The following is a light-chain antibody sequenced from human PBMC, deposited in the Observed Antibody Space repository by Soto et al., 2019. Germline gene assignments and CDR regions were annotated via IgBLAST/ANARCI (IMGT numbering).Light chain of an antibody. J-gene: IGKJ1*01. CDR2: GAS. Sequence: EIVLTQSPGTLSLSPGERATLSCRASQSVSSSYLAWYQQKPGQAPRLLIYGASSRATGIPDRFSGSGSGTDFTLTISRLEPEDFAVYYCHQYGSSSWTFGQGTTGDIK. CDR1: QSVSSSY. V-gene: IGKV3-20*01. CDR3: HQYGSSSWT.